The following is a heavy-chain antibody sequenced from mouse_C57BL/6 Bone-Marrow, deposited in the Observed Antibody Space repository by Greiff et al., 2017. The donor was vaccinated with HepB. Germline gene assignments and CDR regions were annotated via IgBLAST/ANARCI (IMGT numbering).Heavy chain of an antibody. J-gene: IGHJ2*01. V-gene: IGHV14-4*01. CDR2: IDPENGDT. CDR1: GFNIKDDY. D-gene: IGHD1-1*01. Sequence: EVKVVESGAELVRPGASVKLSCTASGFNIKDDYMHWVKQRPEQGLEWIGWIDPENGDTEYASKFQGKATITADTSSNTAYLQLSSLTSEDTAVYYCTTDYYGSSYVGYWGQGTTLTVSS. CDR3: TTDYYGSSYVGY.